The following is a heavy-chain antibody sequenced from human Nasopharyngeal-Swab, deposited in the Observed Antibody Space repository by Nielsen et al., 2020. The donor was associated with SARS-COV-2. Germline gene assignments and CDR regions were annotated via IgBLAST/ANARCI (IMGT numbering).Heavy chain of an antibody. Sequence: GGSLRLSCAASGFTFSSYWMHWVRQAPGKGLVWVSRINSDGSSTSYADSVKGRFTISRDNSKNTLYLQMNSLRAEDTAVYYCARDRRRPGVDSSGYYASIGYWGQGTLVTVSS. CDR1: GFTFSSYW. CDR2: INSDGSST. J-gene: IGHJ4*02. V-gene: IGHV3-74*01. D-gene: IGHD3-22*01. CDR3: ARDRRRPGVDSSGYYASIGY.